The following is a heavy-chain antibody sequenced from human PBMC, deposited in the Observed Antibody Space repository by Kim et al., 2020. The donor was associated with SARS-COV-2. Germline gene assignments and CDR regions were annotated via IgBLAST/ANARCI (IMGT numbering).Heavy chain of an antibody. CDR3: AREITRYFGSGPYSSGHYGMGV. D-gene: IGHD3-10*01. J-gene: IGHJ6*02. CDR1: GDTFSNYA. V-gene: IGHV1-69*06. Sequence: SVKVSCKASGDTFSNYAFNWVRQAPGQGLEWMGGIIPLFGATNYAQKFQGRVTITADKSTSTAYMELSRLRSEDTALYYCAREITRYFGSGPYSSGHYGMGVWGQGTTVTVPS. CDR2: IIPLFGAT.